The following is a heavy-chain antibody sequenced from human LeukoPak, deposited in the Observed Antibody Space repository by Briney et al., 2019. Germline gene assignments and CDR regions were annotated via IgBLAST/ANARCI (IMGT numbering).Heavy chain of an antibody. CDR2: ISDTGKT. J-gene: IGHJ5*02. V-gene: IGHV4-59*02. D-gene: IGHD3-3*01. Sequence: PSETLSLTCTFSGASVSSYYWDWLRQTPGKGLEWIGYISDTGKTDSNPSLKSRVSISLGPANKQFSLRLRSVTAADSAVYYCATGYYEPFATWGPGSLVTVSS. CDR1: GASVSSYY. CDR3: ATGYYEPFAT.